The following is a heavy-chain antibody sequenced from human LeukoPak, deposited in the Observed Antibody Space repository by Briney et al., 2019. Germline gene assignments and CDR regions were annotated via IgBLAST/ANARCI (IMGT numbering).Heavy chain of an antibody. CDR1: GGTFSSYA. D-gene: IGHD2-15*01. J-gene: IGHJ4*02. CDR3: ARDEVETADSDGYYFDY. V-gene: IGHV1-69*05. Sequence: SVKVSCKASGGTFSSYAISWVRQAPGQGLEWMGRIIPIFGTANYAQKFQGRVTITTDESTSTAYMELSSLRSEDTAVYYCARDEVETADSDGYYFDYWGQGTLVTVSS. CDR2: IIPIFGTA.